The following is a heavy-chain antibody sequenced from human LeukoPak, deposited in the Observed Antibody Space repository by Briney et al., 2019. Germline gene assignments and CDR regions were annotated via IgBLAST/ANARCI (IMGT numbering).Heavy chain of an antibody. CDR1: GFTFSNYG. CDR2: ISYDGSNK. V-gene: IGHV3-30*18. Sequence: GRSLRLSCAASGFTFSNYGMHWVRQAPGKGLEWVAVISYDGSNKYYADSVKGRFTISRDNSKNTLYLQMNSLRTEDTAMYYCAKDRVTRDYYYDGMDVWGQGTTVTVPS. CDR3: AKDRVTRDYYYDGMDV. J-gene: IGHJ6*02. D-gene: IGHD2-21*02.